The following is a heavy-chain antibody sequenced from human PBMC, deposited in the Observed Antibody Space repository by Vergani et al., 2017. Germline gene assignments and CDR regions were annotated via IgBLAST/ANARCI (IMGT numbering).Heavy chain of an antibody. CDR2: ISYDGSNK. Sequence: QVQLVESGGGVVQPGRSLRLSCAASGFTFSSYGMHWVRQAPGKGLEWVAVISYDGSNKYYADSVKGRFTISRDNSKNTLYLQMNSLRAEDTAVYYCAKGGLRHSYYDFWSGYYLGGMDVWGQGTTVTVSS. CDR3: AKGGLRHSYYDFWSGYYLGGMDV. D-gene: IGHD3-3*01. V-gene: IGHV3-30*18. J-gene: IGHJ6*02. CDR1: GFTFSSYG.